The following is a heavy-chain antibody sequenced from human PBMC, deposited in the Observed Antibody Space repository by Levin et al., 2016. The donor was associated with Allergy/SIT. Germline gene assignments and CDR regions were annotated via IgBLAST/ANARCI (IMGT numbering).Heavy chain of an antibody. CDR3: AIQRAPSGVVTSYFDY. CDR2: MNPNSGNT. CDR1: GYTFTSYD. V-gene: IGHV1-8*01. J-gene: IGHJ4*02. D-gene: IGHD2-15*01. Sequence: ASVKVSCKASGYTFTSYDINWVRQATGQGLEWMGWMNPNSGNTGYAQKFQGRVTMTRNTSISTAYMELSSLRSEDTAVYYCAIQRAPSGVVTSYFDYWGQGTLVTVSS.